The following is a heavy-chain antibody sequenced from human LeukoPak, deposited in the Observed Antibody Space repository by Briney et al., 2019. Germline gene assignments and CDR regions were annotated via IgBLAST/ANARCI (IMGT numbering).Heavy chain of an antibody. CDR1: GVSVSGSD. J-gene: IGHJ5*02. CDR3: ARCDRFFNWFDP. D-gene: IGHD3-3*01. V-gene: IGHV4-34*01. CDR2: INHGGSI. Sequence: KPSETLSLTRALYGVSVSGSDWSSIRQPPGKGLEWIGEINHGGSINYNPSLKSRVTISVDTSKNQLSLNLSSVTAADTSVYYCARCDRFFNWFDPWGQGTLVTVSS.